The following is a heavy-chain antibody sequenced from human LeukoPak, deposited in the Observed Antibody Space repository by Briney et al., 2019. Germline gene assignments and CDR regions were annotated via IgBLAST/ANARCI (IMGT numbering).Heavy chain of an antibody. D-gene: IGHD3-10*01. CDR1: GGSISSSSYY. J-gene: IGHJ4*02. CDR2: IYYSGST. CDR3: ARLGYGFNFDY. Sequence: SETLSLTCTVSGGSISSSSYYWGWIRQPPGKGLEWIGSIYYSGSTYYNPSLKSRVTISVDTSKNQFSLKLSSVTAADTAVYYCARLGYGFNFDYWGQGTLVTVSS. V-gene: IGHV4-39*01.